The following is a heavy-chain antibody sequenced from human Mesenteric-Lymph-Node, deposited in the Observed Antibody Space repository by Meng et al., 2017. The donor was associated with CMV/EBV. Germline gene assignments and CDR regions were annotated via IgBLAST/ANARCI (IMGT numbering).Heavy chain of an antibody. CDR2: ISYDGTDE. CDR3: SRGGGGLGYCSGGSCYPDH. V-gene: IGHV3-30*19. Sequence: GESLKISCAASGFRFTAYGMHWVRQAPGKGLEWVAFISYDGTDEDYADSVRGRFSVSRDDSRNTLYLQINSLRPEDTAVYYCSRGGGGLGYCSGGSCYPDHWGQGTLVTVSS. CDR1: GFRFTAYG. D-gene: IGHD2-15*01. J-gene: IGHJ4*02.